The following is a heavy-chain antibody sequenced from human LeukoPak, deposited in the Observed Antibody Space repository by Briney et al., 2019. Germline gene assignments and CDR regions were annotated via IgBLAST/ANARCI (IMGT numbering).Heavy chain of an antibody. Sequence: TLSLTCTVSGDSINSGDSYWGWIRQPPGNALEWLALIYWDGDKRYSPSLKSRLTITKDTSKNQVVLTMTNMDPVNTATYYCAHKEYYDILTGYYTGQYGDAFDIWGQGTMVTVSS. V-gene: IGHV2-5*02. J-gene: IGHJ3*02. CDR2: IYWDGDK. D-gene: IGHD3-9*01. CDR1: GDSINSGDSY. CDR3: AHKEYYDILTGYYTGQYGDAFDI.